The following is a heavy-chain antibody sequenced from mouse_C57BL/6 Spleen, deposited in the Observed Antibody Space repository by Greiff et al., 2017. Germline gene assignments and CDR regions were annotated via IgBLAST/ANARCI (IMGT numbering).Heavy chain of an antibody. CDR1: GFTFSSYA. CDR2: ISSGGDYI. Sequence: EVKLMESGEGLVKPGGSLKLSCAASGFTFSSYAMSWVRQTPEKRLEWVAYISSGGDYIYYADTVKGRFTISRDNARNTLYLQMSSLKSEDTAMYYCTRPGSSWYFDVWGTGTTVTVSS. J-gene: IGHJ1*03. V-gene: IGHV5-9-1*02. D-gene: IGHD1-1*01. CDR3: TRPGSSWYFDV.